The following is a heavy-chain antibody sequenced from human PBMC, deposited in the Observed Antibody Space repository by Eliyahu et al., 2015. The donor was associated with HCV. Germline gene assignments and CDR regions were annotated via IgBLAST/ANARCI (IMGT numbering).Heavy chain of an antibody. CDR2: IWYDGSNK. CDR3: ARGDYDYVWGSYRPFDY. D-gene: IGHD3-16*02. V-gene: IGHV3-33*01. J-gene: IGHJ4*02. Sequence: QVQLVESGGGVVQPGRSLRLSCAASGFTFSSYXMHWVRQAPGKGLEWVAVIWYDGSNKYYADSVKGRFTISRDNSKNTLYLQMNSLRAEDTAVYYCARGDYDYVWGSYRPFDYWGQGTLVTVSS. CDR1: GFTFSSYX.